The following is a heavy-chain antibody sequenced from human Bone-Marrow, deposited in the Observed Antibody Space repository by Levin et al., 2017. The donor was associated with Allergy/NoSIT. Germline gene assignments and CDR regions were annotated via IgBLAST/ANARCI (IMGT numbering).Heavy chain of an antibody. V-gene: IGHV3-30*18. Sequence: SCAASGFTFSSYGMHWVRQAPGKGLEWVAVISYDGSNKYYADSVKGRFTISRDNSKNTLYLQMNSLRAEDTAVYYCSKARYSSSGYGVDYWGQETLVTVSS. J-gene: IGHJ4*02. CDR1: GFTFSSYG. CDR3: SKARYSSSGYGVDY. D-gene: IGHD6-13*01. CDR2: ISYDGSNK.